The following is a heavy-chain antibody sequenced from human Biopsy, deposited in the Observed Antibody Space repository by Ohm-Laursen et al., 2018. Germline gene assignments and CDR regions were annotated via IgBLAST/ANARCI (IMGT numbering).Heavy chain of an antibody. V-gene: IGHV1-69*13. CDR3: ARDVLGGGSYRFFY. Sequence: SVKVSCNASGGTFTNYAISWVRQAPGQGLEWMGGIIPIFGTANYAQKFQGRVTITADESTSTAYMELSSLRSDDTAVYYCARDVLGGGSYRFFYWGQGSLVTVSS. CDR2: IIPIFGTA. CDR1: GGTFTNYA. D-gene: IGHD1-26*01. J-gene: IGHJ4*02.